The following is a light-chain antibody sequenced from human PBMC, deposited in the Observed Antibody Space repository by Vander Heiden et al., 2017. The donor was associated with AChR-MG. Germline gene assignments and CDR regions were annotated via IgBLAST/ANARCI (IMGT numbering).Light chain of an antibody. CDR1: QSVSTK. V-gene: IGKV3-15*01. CDR2: GAS. Sequence: IVMTQSPATLSVSPGERATLSCRASQSVSTKLAWYQQKPGQSPRLLIYGASTRATGLPARFSGSGSGTEFTLTISSLQSEDFAVYYCQQYNEWPLTFGQGTRLEIK. CDR3: QQYNEWPLT. J-gene: IGKJ5*01.